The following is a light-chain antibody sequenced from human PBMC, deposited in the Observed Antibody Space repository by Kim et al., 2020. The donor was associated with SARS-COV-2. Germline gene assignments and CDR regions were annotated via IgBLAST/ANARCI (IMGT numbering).Light chain of an antibody. CDR1: SLRSYY. CDR2: GKN. V-gene: IGLV3-19*01. Sequence: GRKVRIQCQGDSLRSYYASWYQQKPGPAPVLVIYGKNNRPSGIPDRFSGSSSGNTASLTITGAQAEDEADYYCNSRDSSGNHVVFGGGTQLTVL. CDR3: NSRDSSGNHVV. J-gene: IGLJ2*01.